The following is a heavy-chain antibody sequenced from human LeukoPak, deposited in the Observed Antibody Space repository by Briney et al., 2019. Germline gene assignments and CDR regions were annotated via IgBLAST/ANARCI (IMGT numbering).Heavy chain of an antibody. V-gene: IGHV1-2*02. D-gene: IGHD3-3*01. Sequence: GASVKVSCKASGYTFTGYYMHWVRQAPGQGLDWMGWINPNSGGTNYAKKFQGRVTMTRDTSISTAYMELSRLRSDDTAVYYCARDSGYDFWSGYGANWFDPWGQGTLVTVSS. CDR1: GYTFTGYY. J-gene: IGHJ5*02. CDR3: ARDSGYDFWSGYGANWFDP. CDR2: INPNSGGT.